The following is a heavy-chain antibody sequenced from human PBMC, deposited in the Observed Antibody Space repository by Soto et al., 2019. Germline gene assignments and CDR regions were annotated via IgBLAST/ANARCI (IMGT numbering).Heavy chain of an antibody. D-gene: IGHD3-3*01. CDR2: INSNGDSA. CDR3: VRFGASRAFDY. Sequence: PVGSLRLSCSASGFTFSIYTMHWVRQAPGKGLEYVSAINSNGDSAYYADSVEGRFTISRDNSKNTLYLQVSSLRPDDTAVYYCVRFGASRAFDYWGQGTLVTVS. J-gene: IGHJ4*02. CDR1: GFTFSIYT. V-gene: IGHV3-64D*06.